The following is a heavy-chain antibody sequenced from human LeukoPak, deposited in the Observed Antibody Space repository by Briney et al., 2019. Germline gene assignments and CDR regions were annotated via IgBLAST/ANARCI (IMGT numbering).Heavy chain of an antibody. CDR2: IYRAGDT. CDR1: GFTLSTYD. Sequence: GGSLRLSCAASGFTLSTYDMHWVRQPTGEGLEWVSIIYRAGDTYYPGSVKGRFTISRDNAKNSLYLQMNSLRAEDTAVYYCARERGLAVAGISGYWGQGTLVTVSS. D-gene: IGHD6-19*01. J-gene: IGHJ4*02. CDR3: ARERGLAVAGISGY. V-gene: IGHV3-13*01.